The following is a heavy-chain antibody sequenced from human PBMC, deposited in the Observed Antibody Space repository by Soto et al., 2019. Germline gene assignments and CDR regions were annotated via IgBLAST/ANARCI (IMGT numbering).Heavy chain of an antibody. J-gene: IGHJ4*02. CDR2: IYSGGST. Sequence: EVQLVESGGGLVQPGGSLRLSCAASGFTVSTKYMSWVRQAPGKGLEWVSVIYSGGSTFYADSARGRFTISRDNCKNTVNLQMNSLRAEDTAVYYCARDPWAADYWGQGTLVTVSS. D-gene: IGHD3-16*01. V-gene: IGHV3-66*01. CDR3: ARDPWAADY. CDR1: GFTVSTKY.